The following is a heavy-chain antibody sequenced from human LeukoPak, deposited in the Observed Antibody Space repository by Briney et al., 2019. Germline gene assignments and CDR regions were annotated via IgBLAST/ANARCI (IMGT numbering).Heavy chain of an antibody. CDR3: ARVLTHFQSDC. Sequence: GRSLRLSCAASGFTFSNYVMHWVRQAPGKGLEWVAIISYDGSDKYYAESVKGRFTISRDNSKNTLFLQMNSLRGEDTAMYYCARVLTHFQSDCWGQGTLVTVSS. V-gene: IGHV3-30*04. J-gene: IGHJ4*02. CDR2: ISYDGSDK. CDR1: GFTFSNYV.